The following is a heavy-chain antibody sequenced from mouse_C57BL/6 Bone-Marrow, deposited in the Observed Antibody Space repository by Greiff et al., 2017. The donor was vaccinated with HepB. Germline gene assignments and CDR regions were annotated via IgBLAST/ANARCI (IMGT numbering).Heavy chain of an antibody. CDR3: ARDVHY. CDR1: GYSITSGYY. CDR2: ISYDGSN. V-gene: IGHV3-6*01. Sequence: VQLKESGPGLVKPSQSLSLTCSVTGYSITSGYYWNWIRQFPGNKLEWMGYISYDGSNNYNPSLKNRISITRDTSKNQFFLKLNSVTTEDTATYYCARDVHYWGQGTTLTVSS. J-gene: IGHJ2*01.